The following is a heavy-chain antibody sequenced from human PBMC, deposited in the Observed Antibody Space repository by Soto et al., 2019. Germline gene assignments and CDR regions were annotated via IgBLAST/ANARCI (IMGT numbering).Heavy chain of an antibody. D-gene: IGHD6-13*01. J-gene: IGHJ5*02. CDR2: MSGSGGST. CDR3: ARDSRQGAAAGSNWFAP. Sequence: GSLRLSCAVSGFSFSNYVMSWVRQAPGKGLECVSTMSGSGGSTYYSDSVKGRFTISRDNSKNTLYLHINSLRAEDTAVYYCARDSRQGAAAGSNWFAPWAQGTMVTLSS. V-gene: IGHV3-23*01. CDR1: GFSFSNYV.